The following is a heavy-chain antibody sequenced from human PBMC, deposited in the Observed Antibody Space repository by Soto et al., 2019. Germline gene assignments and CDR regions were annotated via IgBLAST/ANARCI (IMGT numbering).Heavy chain of an antibody. CDR1: GFTSSSYE. D-gene: IGHD6-6*01. Sequence: EVQLVESGGGLVQPGGSLRLSCAASGFTSSSYEMNWVRQAPGKGLEWVSYISSSGSTIYYADSVKGRFTISRDNAKNSLYLQMNSLRAEDTAVYYCARSHIAARPPYWFDPWGQGTLVTVSS. V-gene: IGHV3-48*03. CDR2: ISSSGSTI. J-gene: IGHJ5*02. CDR3: ARSHIAARPPYWFDP.